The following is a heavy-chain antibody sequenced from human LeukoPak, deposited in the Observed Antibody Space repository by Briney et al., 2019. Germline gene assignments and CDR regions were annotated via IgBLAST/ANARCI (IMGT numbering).Heavy chain of an antibody. CDR3: ASPPQGYYYGMDV. CDR1: GFTVSSNY. V-gene: IGHV3-53*01. Sequence: GGSLRLSCAASGFTVSSNYMSWVRQAPGKGLEWVSVIYSGGSTYYADSVKGRFTISRDNSKNTLYLQMNSLRAEDTAVYYCASPPQGYYYGMDVWGQGTTVTVSS. J-gene: IGHJ6*02. CDR2: IYSGGST.